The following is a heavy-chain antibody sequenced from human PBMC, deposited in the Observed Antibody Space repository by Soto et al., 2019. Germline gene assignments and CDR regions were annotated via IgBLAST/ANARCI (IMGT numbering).Heavy chain of an antibody. Sequence: QVPLVESGGGVVQPGRSLRLSCAASGFTFSSYAMHWVRQAPGKGLEWVAVISYDGSNKYYADSVKGRFTISRDNSKNTLYLQMNSLRAEDTAVYYCARDRSAVAGRDYWGQGTLVTVSS. CDR1: GFTFSSYA. J-gene: IGHJ4*02. D-gene: IGHD6-19*01. CDR3: ARDRSAVAGRDY. V-gene: IGHV3-30-3*01. CDR2: ISYDGSNK.